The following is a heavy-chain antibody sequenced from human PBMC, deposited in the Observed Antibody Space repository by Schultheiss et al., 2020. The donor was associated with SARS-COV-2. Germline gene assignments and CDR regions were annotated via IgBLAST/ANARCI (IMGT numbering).Heavy chain of an antibody. CDR2: IYYSGST. J-gene: IGHJ4*02. Sequence: SQTLSLTCAVYGGSFSGYYWSWIRQPPGKGLEWIGYIYYSGSTYYNPSLKSRVTISVDTSKNQFSLKLSSVTAADTAVYYCAREATYDSSGYYHDYWGQGTLVTVSS. CDR1: GGSFSGYY. V-gene: IGHV4-59*01. CDR3: AREATYDSSGYYHDY. D-gene: IGHD3-22*01.